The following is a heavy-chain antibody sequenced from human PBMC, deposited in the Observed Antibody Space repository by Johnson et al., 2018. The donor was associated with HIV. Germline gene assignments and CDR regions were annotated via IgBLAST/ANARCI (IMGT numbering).Heavy chain of an antibody. CDR3: ARYLTEKTPNAFDI. V-gene: IGHV3-74*02. J-gene: IGHJ3*02. Sequence: VQLVESGGGVVQPGRSLRLSCAASGFTFSSYAMHWVRQAPGKGLVWVSRINSDGSSTSYADSVKGRFTISRDNSKNTLYLQMNSLRAEDTAVYYCARYLTEKTPNAFDIWGQGTMVTVSS. CDR2: INSDGSST. CDR1: GFTFSSYA. D-gene: IGHD2-15*01.